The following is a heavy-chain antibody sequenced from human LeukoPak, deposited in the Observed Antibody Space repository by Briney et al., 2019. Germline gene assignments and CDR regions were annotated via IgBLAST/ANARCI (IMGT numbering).Heavy chain of an antibody. CDR1: GYTFTSYD. Sequence: ASVKVSCKASGYTFTSYDINWVRQATGQGLEWMGWMNPNSGNTGYAQKFQGRVTTTRNTSISTAYMELSSLRSEDTAVYYCARSYQLLYHWFDPWGQGPLVTVSS. D-gene: IGHD2-2*02. CDR2: MNPNSGNT. J-gene: IGHJ5*02. CDR3: ARSYQLLYHWFDP. V-gene: IGHV1-8*03.